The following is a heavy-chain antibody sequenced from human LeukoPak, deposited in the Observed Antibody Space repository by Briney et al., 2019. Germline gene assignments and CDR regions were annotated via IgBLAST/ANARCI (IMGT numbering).Heavy chain of an antibody. CDR3: AKDKAVPWIVGATGSFDY. D-gene: IGHD1-26*01. CDR2: ISGSGGST. V-gene: IGHV3-23*01. J-gene: IGHJ4*02. CDR1: GFTFSSYA. Sequence: PGGSLRLSCAASGFTFSSYAMSWVRQAPGKGLEWVSAISGSGGSTYYADSVKGRFTISRDNSKNTLYLQMNSLRAEDTAVYYCAKDKAVPWIVGATGSFDYWGQGTLVTVSS.